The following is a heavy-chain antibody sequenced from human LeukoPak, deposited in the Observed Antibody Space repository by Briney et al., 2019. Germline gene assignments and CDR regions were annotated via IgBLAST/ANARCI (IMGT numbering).Heavy chain of an antibody. V-gene: IGHV3-23*01. D-gene: IGHD1-14*01. Sequence: GGSLRLSCAASGFTFSSYGMSWVRQAPGKGLEWVSAISGSGGSTYYADSVKGRFTISRDNAKNSLYLQMNSLRAEDTAVYYCARGRTETDYWGQGTLVTVSS. CDR2: ISGSGGST. J-gene: IGHJ4*02. CDR3: ARGRTETDY. CDR1: GFTFSSYG.